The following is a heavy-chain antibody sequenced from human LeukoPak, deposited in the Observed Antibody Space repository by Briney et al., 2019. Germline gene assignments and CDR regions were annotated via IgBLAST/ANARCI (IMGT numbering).Heavy chain of an antibody. V-gene: IGHV3-30*18. D-gene: IGHD2-2*01. CDR1: GFTFSSYG. J-gene: IGHJ4*02. CDR2: ISYDGSNK. Sequence: GRSLRLSCAASGFTFSSYGMHWVRQAPGKGLEWVAVISYDGSNKYYADSVKGRFTISRDNSKNTLYLQMNSLRAEDTAVYYCAKDLWDIVVVPAAMPFDYWGQGTLVTVSS. CDR3: AKDLWDIVVVPAAMPFDY.